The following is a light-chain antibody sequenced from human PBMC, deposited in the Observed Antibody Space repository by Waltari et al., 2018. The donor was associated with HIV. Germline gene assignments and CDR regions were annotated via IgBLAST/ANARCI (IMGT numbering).Light chain of an antibody. J-gene: IGLJ1*01. CDR3: SSYTSSSTLYV. CDR1: SSDAGGYNY. Sequence: QSALTQPASVSGSPGQSITTSCTGTSSDAGGYNYVSWYQQNPGKAPKLMIYDVSNRPSGVSNRFSGSKSGNTASLTISGLQAEDEADYYCSSYTSSSTLYVFGTGTKVTVL. CDR2: DVS. V-gene: IGLV2-14*01.